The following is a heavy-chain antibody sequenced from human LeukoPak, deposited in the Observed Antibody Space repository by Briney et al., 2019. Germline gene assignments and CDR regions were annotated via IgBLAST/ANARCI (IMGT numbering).Heavy chain of an antibody. J-gene: IGHJ4*02. V-gene: IGHV4-31*03. CDR2: IYYSGST. CDR3: ARVPFGAQPLFDY. Sequence: PSETLSLTCTVSGGSISSGGYYWSWIRQHPGKGLEGIGYIYYSGSTYYNPSLKSRVTISVDTSKNQFSLKLSSVTAADTAVYYCARVPFGAQPLFDYWGQGTLVTVSS. CDR1: GGSISSGGYY. D-gene: IGHD3-10*01.